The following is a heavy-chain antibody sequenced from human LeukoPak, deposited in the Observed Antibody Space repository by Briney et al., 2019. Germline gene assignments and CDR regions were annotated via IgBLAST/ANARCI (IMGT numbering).Heavy chain of an antibody. CDR1: GYTFTGYY. J-gene: IGHJ5*02. D-gene: IGHD4-17*01. V-gene: IGHV1-2*02. CDR2: INPNSGGT. Sequence: GASVKVSCKASGYTFTGYYMHWVRQAPGQGLEWMGWINPNSGGTNYAQKFQGRVTMTRDTSINTSYMELSRLRSDDTAVYYCARDASPVTPNWFDPWGQGTLVTVSS. CDR3: ARDASPVTPNWFDP.